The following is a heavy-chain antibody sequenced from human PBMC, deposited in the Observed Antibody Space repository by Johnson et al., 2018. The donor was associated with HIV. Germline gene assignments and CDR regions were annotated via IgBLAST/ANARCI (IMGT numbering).Heavy chain of an antibody. CDR3: ARDFGLFLGKDDAFDI. V-gene: IGHV3-66*02. Sequence: VQLVESGGGLVQPGGSLRLSCVVSGFTFSDYYMSWVHQAPGKGLEWVSVIYSGGSTYYADSLKGRFTISRDNSKNTLYLQMNSLRAEDTAVYYCARDFGLFLGKDDAFDIWGQGTMVTVSS. CDR2: IYSGGST. CDR1: GFTFSDYY. D-gene: IGHD7-27*01. J-gene: IGHJ3*02.